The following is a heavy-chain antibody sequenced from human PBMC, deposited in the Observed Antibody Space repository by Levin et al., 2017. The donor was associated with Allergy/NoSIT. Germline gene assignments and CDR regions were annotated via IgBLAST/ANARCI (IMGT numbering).Heavy chain of an antibody. CDR1: GGSISSFY. CDR2: IYYSGAT. CDR3: ARGAAATRDY. J-gene: IGHJ4*02. D-gene: IGHD2-15*01. Sequence: RASETLSLTCTVSGGSISSFYWSWIRQPPGKGLEWIGYIYYSGATNYNPSLKSRVSISVDTSKNQLSLKLTSVTAADTAVYYCARGAAATRDYWGQGILVTVSS. V-gene: IGHV4-59*01.